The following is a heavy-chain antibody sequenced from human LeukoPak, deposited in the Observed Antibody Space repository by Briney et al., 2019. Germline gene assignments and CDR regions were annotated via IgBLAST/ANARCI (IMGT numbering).Heavy chain of an antibody. V-gene: IGHV3-64*04. CDR1: GFTFSSYG. CDR3: ARDGTGSNSGWYIH. J-gene: IGHJ4*02. Sequence: PGGSLRLSCSASGFTFSSYGLYWVRQAPGKGLEYVSGIGSNGVNTYYPDSVKGRFSISRDNSKNTLYLQMNSLRAEDTAVYYCARDGTGSNSGWYIHWGQGALVTVSS. D-gene: IGHD6-19*01. CDR2: IGSNGVNT.